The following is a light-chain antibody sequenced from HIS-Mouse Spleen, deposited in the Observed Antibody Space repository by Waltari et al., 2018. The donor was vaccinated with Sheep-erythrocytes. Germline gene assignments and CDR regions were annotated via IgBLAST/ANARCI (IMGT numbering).Light chain of an antibody. Sequence: QSALTQPRSVSGSPGQSVTISCTGTSSDVGGYNYVSWYQQHPGKAPQLMIYEVSKRPAGVPDRFSGSKSGNTASLTVSGLQAEDEADYYCSSYAGSNNWVFGGGTKLTVL. V-gene: IGLV2-8*01. CDR2: EVS. CDR3: SSYAGSNNWV. CDR1: SSDVGGYNY. J-gene: IGLJ3*02.